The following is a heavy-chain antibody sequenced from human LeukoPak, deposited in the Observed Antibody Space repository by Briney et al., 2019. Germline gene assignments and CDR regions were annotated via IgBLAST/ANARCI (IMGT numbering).Heavy chain of an antibody. CDR1: GYTFTSYG. CDR3: ARATYNWNDVANWFDP. V-gene: IGHV1-18*01. D-gene: IGHD1-1*01. J-gene: IGHJ5*02. Sequence: GASVKVSCKASGYTFTSYGISWVRQAPGQGLEWMGWISAYNGNTNYAQKLQGRVTMTTDTSTSTAYMELRSLRSGDTAVYYCARATYNWNDVANWFDPWGQGTLVTVSS. CDR2: ISAYNGNT.